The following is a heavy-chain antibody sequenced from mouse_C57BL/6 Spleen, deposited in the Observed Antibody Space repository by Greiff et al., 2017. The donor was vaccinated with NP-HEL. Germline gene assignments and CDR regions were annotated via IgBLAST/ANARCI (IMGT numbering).Heavy chain of an antibody. D-gene: IGHD1-1*01. V-gene: IGHV5-6*02. CDR1: GFTFSSYG. CDR2: ISSGGSYT. Sequence: EVKLMESGGDLVKPGGSLKLSCATSGFTFSSYGMSWVRQTPDKRLEWVATISSGGSYTYYPDSVKGRFTISRDNAKNTLYLQMSSLKSEDTAMYYCARRVTTVGFDYWGQGTTLTVSS. J-gene: IGHJ2*01. CDR3: ARRVTTVGFDY.